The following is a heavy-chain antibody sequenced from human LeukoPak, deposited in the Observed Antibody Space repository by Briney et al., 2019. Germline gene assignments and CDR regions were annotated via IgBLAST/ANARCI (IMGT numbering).Heavy chain of an antibody. CDR3: ARGPTTVTRAFDY. CDR2: IHHSGST. D-gene: IGHD4-17*01. V-gene: IGHV4-34*01. J-gene: IGHJ4*02. CDR1: GGSFSGYY. Sequence: SETLSLTCAVYGGSFSGYYWSWIRQPPGKGLECIGEIHHSGSTNYNPSLKSRVTLSVDTSKNQFSLNLGSVTAADTAVYYCARGPTTVTRAFDYWGQGTLVTVSS.